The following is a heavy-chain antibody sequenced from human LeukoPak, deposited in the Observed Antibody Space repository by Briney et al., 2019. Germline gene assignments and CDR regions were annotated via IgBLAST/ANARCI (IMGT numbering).Heavy chain of an antibody. J-gene: IGHJ4*02. V-gene: IGHV3-21*01. Sequence: GGSLRLSCAASGFTFSNYAMTWVRQAPGKGLEWVSSISSSSIYIYYADSLKGRFTISRDNAKNSLYLQMNSLRAEDSAVYYCARDPLDYWGQGTLVTVSS. CDR1: GFTFSNYA. CDR3: ARDPLDY. CDR2: ISSSSIYI.